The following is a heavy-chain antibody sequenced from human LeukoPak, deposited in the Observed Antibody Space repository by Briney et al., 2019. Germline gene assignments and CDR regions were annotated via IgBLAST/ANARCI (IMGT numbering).Heavy chain of an antibody. D-gene: IGHD3-10*01. CDR1: GFTFSSYS. Sequence: QPGGSLRLSCAASGFTFSSYSMHWVRQAPGKGLEWVAVISYVGSNKYYADSVKGRFTISRDNSKNTLYLQMNSLRAEDTAVYYCARDYYGSESYDAFDIWGQGTMVTVSS. CDR3: ARDYYGSESYDAFDI. J-gene: IGHJ3*02. V-gene: IGHV3-30-3*01. CDR2: ISYVGSNK.